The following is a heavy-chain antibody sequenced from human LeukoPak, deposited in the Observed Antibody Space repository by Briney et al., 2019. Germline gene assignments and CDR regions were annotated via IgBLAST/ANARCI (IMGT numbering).Heavy chain of an antibody. CDR3: ARDGGRLGYCSSTSCPDFDY. J-gene: IGHJ4*02. Sequence: GGSLRLSCAASGFTFSSYIMNWVRQAPGKGLEWVSSISTSSSYIYYADSVKGRFTISRDNAKNSLYLEMNSLRAEDTAVYYCARDGGRLGYCSSTSCPDFDYWGQGTLVTVSS. V-gene: IGHV3-21*01. CDR2: ISTSSSYI. CDR1: GFTFSSYI. D-gene: IGHD2-2*01.